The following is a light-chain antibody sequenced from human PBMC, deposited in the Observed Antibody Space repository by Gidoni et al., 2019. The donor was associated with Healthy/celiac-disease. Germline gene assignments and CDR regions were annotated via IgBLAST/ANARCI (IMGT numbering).Light chain of an antibody. Sequence: SYELTQQPSVSVSPGQTASITCSGDKLGDKYACWYQQKPGQSPVLVIYQDSKRPSGIPERFSGSNSGNTATLTISGTQAMDEADYYCQAWDSSPVVFGGGTKLTVL. CDR2: QDS. J-gene: IGLJ2*01. V-gene: IGLV3-1*01. CDR3: QAWDSSPVV. CDR1: KLGDKY.